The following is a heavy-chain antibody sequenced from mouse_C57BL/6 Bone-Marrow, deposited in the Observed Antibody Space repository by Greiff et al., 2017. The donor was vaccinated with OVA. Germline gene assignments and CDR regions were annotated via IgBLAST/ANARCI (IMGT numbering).Heavy chain of an antibody. CDR2: IYPGSGST. CDR3: ARWWYFDV. J-gene: IGHJ1*03. V-gene: IGHV1-55*01. CDR1: GYTFTSYW. Sequence: VKLMESGAELVKPGASVKMSCKASGYTFTSYWITWVKPRPGQGLEWIGDIYPGSGSTNYNEKFKSKATLTVDTSSSTAYMQLSSLTSEDSAVYYCARWWYFDVWGTGTTVTVSS.